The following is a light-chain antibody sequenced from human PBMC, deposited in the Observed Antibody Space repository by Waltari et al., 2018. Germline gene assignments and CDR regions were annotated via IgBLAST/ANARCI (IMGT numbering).Light chain of an antibody. CDR3: QQYEAFPVT. CDR1: QSLSNW. V-gene: IGKV1-5*03. Sequence: DIQLTQSPSTLSASVGDRVTITCRASQSLSNWLAWYQQKPGKAPKVLIYKASTLESGVPSRFSGSGSGTEFTLTISNLQPDDSSTYYCQQYEAFPVTFGHGTKVEIK. CDR2: KAS. J-gene: IGKJ1*01.